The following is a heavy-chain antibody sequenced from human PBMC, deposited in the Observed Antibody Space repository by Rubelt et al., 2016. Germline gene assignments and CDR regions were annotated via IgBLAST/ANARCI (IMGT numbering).Heavy chain of an antibody. D-gene: IGHD2-2*01. J-gene: IGHJ4*02. CDR1: GGSITNYY. V-gene: IGHV4-59*08. CDR2: IYSSGST. CDR3: AGFSPAVDY. Sequence: QVQLQESGPGLVKPSETLSLTCTVAGGSITNYYGTWIRQPPGKGLEWIGYIYSSGSTNYNPSLKSRIPISVDTSKNQFSLKLSSVTAADTAVYFCAGFSPAVDYWGQGTLVTVSS.